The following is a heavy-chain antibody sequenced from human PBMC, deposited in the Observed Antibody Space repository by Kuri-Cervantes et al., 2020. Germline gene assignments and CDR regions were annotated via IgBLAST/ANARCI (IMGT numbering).Heavy chain of an antibody. V-gene: IGHV3-11*01. Sequence: LSLTCAASGFTFSDYYMSWIRQAPGKGLEWVSYISSSGSTIYYADSVKGRFTISRDNAKNSMDLEMNSLRAEDTALYYCAKVGDVLRNFDYLGGGFDYWGRGTLVTVSS. CDR1: GFTFSDYY. J-gene: IGHJ4*02. CDR3: AKVGDVLRNFDYLGGGFDY. CDR2: ISSSGSTI. D-gene: IGHD3-9*01.